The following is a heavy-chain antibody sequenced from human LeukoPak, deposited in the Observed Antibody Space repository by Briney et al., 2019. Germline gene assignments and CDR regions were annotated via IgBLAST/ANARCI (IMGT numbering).Heavy chain of an antibody. D-gene: IGHD6-13*01. CDR1: GGSISSYY. J-gene: IGHJ2*01. V-gene: IGHV4-59*01. Sequence: SETLSLTCTVSGGSISSYYWSWIRQPPGKGLEWIGYIYYSGSTNYNPSLKSRVTISVDTSKNQFSLKLSSVTAAHTAVYSCAKTARGSTPYRYFDLWGRGPLVTVSS. CDR2: IYYSGST. CDR3: AKTARGSTPYRYFDL.